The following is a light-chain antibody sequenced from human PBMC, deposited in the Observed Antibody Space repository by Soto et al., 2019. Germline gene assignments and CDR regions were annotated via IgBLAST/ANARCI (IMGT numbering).Light chain of an antibody. CDR3: QQYNNWPYT. CDR2: GAS. J-gene: IGKJ2*01. CDR1: QSVSSN. V-gene: IGKV3-15*01. Sequence: EIVMTQSPATLSVSPGERATVSCRASQSVSSNLAWYQQKPGQAPRLLIYGASTRATGFPARFSGSGSGTDFTLTINSLQSEDFAVYYCQQYNNWPYTFGQGTKLEIK.